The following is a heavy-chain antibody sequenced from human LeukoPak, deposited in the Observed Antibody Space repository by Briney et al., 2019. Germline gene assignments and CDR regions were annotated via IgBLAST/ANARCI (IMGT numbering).Heavy chain of an antibody. Sequence: SVKVSCKASGGAFSSYAISWVRQAPGQGLEWMGGIIPIFGTANYAQKFQGRVTITADESTSTAYMELSSLRSEDTAVYYCAIPFYSPLIYYYYGMDVWGQGTTVTVSS. J-gene: IGHJ6*02. V-gene: IGHV1-69*13. D-gene: IGHD2-21*01. CDR2: IIPIFGTA. CDR1: GGAFSSYA. CDR3: AIPFYSPLIYYYYGMDV.